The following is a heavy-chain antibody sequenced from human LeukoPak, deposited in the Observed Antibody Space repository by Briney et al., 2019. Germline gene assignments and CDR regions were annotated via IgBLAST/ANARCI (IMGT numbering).Heavy chain of an antibody. D-gene: IGHD4-17*01. J-gene: IGHJ4*02. CDR2: IFHDGTT. V-gene: IGHV4-4*02. CDR3: ARGSYGDYHDY. Sequence: PSETLSLTCAVSGDSISDGNWWSWVRQPPGKGLEWIGEIFHDGTTNYNPSLKSRVTISVDKSKNQFSLSLTSVTAADTAVYFCARGSYGDYHDYWGQGTLVTVSS. CDR1: GDSISDGNW.